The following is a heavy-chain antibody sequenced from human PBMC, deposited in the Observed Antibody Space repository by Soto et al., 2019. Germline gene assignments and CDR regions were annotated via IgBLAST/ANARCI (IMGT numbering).Heavy chain of an antibody. J-gene: IGHJ5*02. Sequence: GASVNGSRKTSVYTITTYLIHCLRQAPGQSLEWMGWINGGNGNTKYSQKFQDRVTITRDKSARNAYMELASLTSEDTAVYYCARAAARPGYNWFDPWGQGTLVTVSS. CDR2: INGGNGNT. D-gene: IGHD6-6*01. V-gene: IGHV1-3*01. CDR3: ARAAARPGYNWFDP. CDR1: VYTITTYL.